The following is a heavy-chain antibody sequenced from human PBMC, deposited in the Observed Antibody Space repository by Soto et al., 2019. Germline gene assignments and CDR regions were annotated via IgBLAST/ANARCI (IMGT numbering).Heavy chain of an antibody. CDR1: GGSVSNSNYY. D-gene: IGHD2-8*01. V-gene: IGHV4-39*01. Sequence: SETLSLTCTVSGGSVSNSNYYFVCIRQCPGKGLEWIGSVYYRGRSYSKSSVKSRVTISVDTSKNQFSLNLNSVTASDTAVYYCVSQRTSVLTQAYFDYWGPGALVTVSS. J-gene: IGHJ4*02. CDR3: VSQRTSVLTQAYFDY. CDR2: VYYRGRS.